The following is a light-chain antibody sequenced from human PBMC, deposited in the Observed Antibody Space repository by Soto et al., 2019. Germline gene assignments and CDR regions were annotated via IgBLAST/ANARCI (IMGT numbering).Light chain of an antibody. J-gene: IGLJ2*01. CDR1: STDPATYDL. CDR2: EVA. V-gene: IGLV2-23*02. Sequence: QSALTQPASVSGSPGQSITISCTGTSTDPATYDLVSWYQQHPGKAPQLIIYEVAKRPSGVSARFSGSQSGDTASLTISGLQAAEEAYYYCSSRLFGGGTKLTAL. CDR3: SSRL.